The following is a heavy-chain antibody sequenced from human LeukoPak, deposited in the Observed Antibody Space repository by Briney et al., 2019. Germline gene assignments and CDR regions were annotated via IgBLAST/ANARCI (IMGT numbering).Heavy chain of an antibody. D-gene: IGHD6-6*01. J-gene: IGHJ3*02. CDR2: IYYSGGT. Sequence: SETLSLTCTVSGGSISSSSYYWGWIRQPPGRGLEWIGSIYYSGGTYYNPSLKSRVTISVDTSKNQFSLKLSSVTAADTAVYYCARRGYSSSSGFDIWGQGTMVTVSS. V-gene: IGHV4-39*01. CDR1: GGSISSSSYY. CDR3: ARRGYSSSSGFDI.